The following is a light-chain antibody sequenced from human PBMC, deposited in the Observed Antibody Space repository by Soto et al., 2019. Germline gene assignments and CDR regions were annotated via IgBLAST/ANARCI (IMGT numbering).Light chain of an antibody. CDR3: LLYWGGGIWV. J-gene: IGLJ3*02. CDR1: SGPVFTSSY. Sequence: QTVVTQEPSFSVSPGGTVTLTCGLSSGPVFTSSYPNWYQQTPGHAPRTLIFNTNTRSSGVPDRFSGSILGDKAALTITGAQADDESYYYCLLYWGGGIWVFGGGTKVTVL. CDR2: NTN. V-gene: IGLV8-61*01.